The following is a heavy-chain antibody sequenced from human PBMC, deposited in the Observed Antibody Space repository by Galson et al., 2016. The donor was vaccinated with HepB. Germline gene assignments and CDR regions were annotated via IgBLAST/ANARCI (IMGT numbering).Heavy chain of an antibody. D-gene: IGHD2-15*01. V-gene: IGHV3-21*01. Sequence: SLRLSCAASGFTFSSYSMNRVRQAPGKGLEWVSSISSSSSYIYYADSVKGRFTISRDNAKNSLYLQMNSLRAEDTAVYYCARFGGSLGMDVWGQGTTVTVSS. CDR3: ARFGGSLGMDV. J-gene: IGHJ6*02. CDR1: GFTFSSYS. CDR2: ISSSSSYI.